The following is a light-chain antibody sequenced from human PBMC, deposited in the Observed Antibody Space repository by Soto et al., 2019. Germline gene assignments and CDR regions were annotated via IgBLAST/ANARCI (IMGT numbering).Light chain of an antibody. J-gene: IGKJ1*01. CDR3: QQYGSSGT. CDR1: QSVSSSY. CDR2: GAS. V-gene: IGKV3-20*01. Sequence: EILLTQSSGTLSFSPGDIATLSCRASQSVSSSYLAWYQQEPGQAPRLLIYGASNRATGIPDRFSGSGSGTDFTLTISRLEPEDFAVYYCQQYGSSGTFGQGTKVDIK.